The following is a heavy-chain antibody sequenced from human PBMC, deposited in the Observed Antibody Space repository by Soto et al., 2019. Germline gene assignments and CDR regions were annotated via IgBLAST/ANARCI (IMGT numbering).Heavy chain of an antibody. CDR2: IKSKFDGETI. CDR1: GINFSRAW. D-gene: IGHD3-9*01. J-gene: IGHJ4*01. Sequence: GGSLRPSCAASGINFSRAWMSWVRQAPGKGLEWVGRIKSKFDGETIDYAAPVKGRFTISRDDSKNIVYLQMNSLNTEDTAVYYCATGLLRYYAYWGHGTLVTVSS. V-gene: IGHV3-15*01. CDR3: ATGLLRYYAY.